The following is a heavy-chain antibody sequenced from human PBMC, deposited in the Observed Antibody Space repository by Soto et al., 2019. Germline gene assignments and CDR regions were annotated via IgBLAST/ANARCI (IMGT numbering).Heavy chain of an antibody. V-gene: IGHV1-8*01. D-gene: IGHD1-26*01. J-gene: IGHJ4*02. CDR2: MQPSSGRT. CDR1: GYSFTSLD. CDR3: ARGVTAGVDY. Sequence: ASVKVSCKASGYSFTSLDINWVLQTTGQGLEWMGWMQPSSGRTGYAQKFQGRVTMTRDTSINTAYMELSSLTSDDTAFYYCARGVTAGVDYWGQGTLVTSPQ.